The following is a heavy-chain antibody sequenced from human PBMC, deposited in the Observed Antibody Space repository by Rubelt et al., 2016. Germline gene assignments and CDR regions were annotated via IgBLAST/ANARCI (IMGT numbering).Heavy chain of an antibody. CDR3: ATGHGGH. CDR1: GFTVSSNY. V-gene: IGHV3-53*01. J-gene: IGHJ4*02. CDR2: IYSGGNT. Sequence: VGSLRLSCAASGFTVSSNYMSWVRQAPGKGLEWVSVIYSGGNTYYADSVKGRFTISRDNSKNPLCPQMNSLRAEDTAVYYCATGHGGHWGQGTLVTVSS. D-gene: IGHD3-16*01.